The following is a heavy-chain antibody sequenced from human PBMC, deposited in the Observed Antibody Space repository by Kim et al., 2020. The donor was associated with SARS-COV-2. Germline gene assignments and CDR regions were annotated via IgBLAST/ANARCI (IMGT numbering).Heavy chain of an antibody. Sequence: GGSLRLSCAASGFTVSTNYISWVRQAPGKGLEWVSIIYSGGSTYYADSVKGRFTISRDSSKNTVSLQMISLRAEDTAVYYCARDAVLIGMDVWGQGTAVTVSS. J-gene: IGHJ6*02. CDR2: IYSGGST. V-gene: IGHV3-53*01. D-gene: IGHD1-20*01. CDR3: ARDAVLIGMDV. CDR1: GFTVSTNY.